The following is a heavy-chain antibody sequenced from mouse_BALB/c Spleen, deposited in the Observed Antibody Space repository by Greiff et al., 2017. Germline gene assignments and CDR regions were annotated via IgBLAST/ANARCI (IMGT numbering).Heavy chain of an antibody. J-gene: IGHJ3*01. D-gene: IGHD2-14*01. CDR1: GYSITSYYA. CDR3: GRKGYRYDGAWFAY. V-gene: IGHV3-2*02. CDR2: ISDSGST. Sequence: DVQLQESGPGLVKPSPSLSLSCTATGYSITSYYAWNLNRQFPGNQLEWMGYISDSGSTSYNPSLKSRISITRDTSKNQFFLQLNSVTTEDTATYYCGRKGYRYDGAWFAYWGQGTLVTVSA.